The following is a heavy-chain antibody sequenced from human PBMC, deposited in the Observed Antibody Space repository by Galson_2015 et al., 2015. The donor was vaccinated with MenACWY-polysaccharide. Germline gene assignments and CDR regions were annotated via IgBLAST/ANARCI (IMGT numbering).Heavy chain of an antibody. V-gene: IGHV3-33*01. D-gene: IGHD3-10*02. CDR2: IQYDGSNK. Sequence: LRLSCAASGSRFSNSGMHWVRQAPGKGLEWVAVIQYDGSNKVYADSVKGRFSVSRDNSKSTLYLEMNNLRAEDTALYYCAREGSRIVFHAFDTWGQGTMVIVSS. CDR3: AREGSRIVFHAFDT. J-gene: IGHJ3*02. CDR1: GSRFSNSG.